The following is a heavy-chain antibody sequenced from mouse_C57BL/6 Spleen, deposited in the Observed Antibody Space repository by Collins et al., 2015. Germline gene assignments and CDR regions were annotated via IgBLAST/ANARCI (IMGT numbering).Heavy chain of an antibody. CDR1: GYTFTHYW. J-gene: IGHJ2*01. Sequence: QVQLLQSGAELVRPGSSVKLSCKASGYTFTHYWLHWVKQRPTQGLEWIGKIDPSDGETHYNQKFKDKATLTVDKSSFTAYMQLSSLTSEDSAVYHCARSDEFVYYFDYWGQGTTLTVSS. CDR3: ARSDEFVYYFDY. V-gene: IGHV1-52*01. CDR2: IDPSDGET.